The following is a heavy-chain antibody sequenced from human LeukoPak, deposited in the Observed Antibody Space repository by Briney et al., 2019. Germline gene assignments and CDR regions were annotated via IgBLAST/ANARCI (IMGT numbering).Heavy chain of an antibody. D-gene: IGHD2-2*01. Sequence: ASVKVSCKASGYTFTSYYMHWVRQAPGQGLEWMGIINPSGGSTSYAQKFQGRVTMTRDMSTSTVYMELSSLRAEDTALYYCARFRPSVERYCSSTSCRPYYFDYWGQGTLVTVSS. CDR2: INPSGGST. V-gene: IGHV1-46*01. J-gene: IGHJ4*02. CDR3: ARFRPSVERYCSSTSCRPYYFDY. CDR1: GYTFTSYY.